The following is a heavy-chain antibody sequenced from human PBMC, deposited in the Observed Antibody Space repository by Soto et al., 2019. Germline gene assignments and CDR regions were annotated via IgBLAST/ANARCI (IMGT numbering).Heavy chain of an antibody. CDR3: ARDRSNSPDYFDF. Sequence: QVQLQESGPRLVKPSQTLSLTSTVSGGSIDNYEYYWTWIRQPPGKGLEWVGYIYYSGRTNYNPSLNSRLTISLDTSKNQFSLRLTSVSAADTAMYYCARDRSNSPDYFDFWGQGTLVTVSS. D-gene: IGHD6-6*01. CDR1: GGSIDNYEYY. J-gene: IGHJ4*02. CDR2: IYYSGRT. V-gene: IGHV4-30-4*01.